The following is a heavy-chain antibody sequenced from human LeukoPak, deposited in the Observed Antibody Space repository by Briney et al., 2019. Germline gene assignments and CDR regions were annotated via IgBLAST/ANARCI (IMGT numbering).Heavy chain of an antibody. D-gene: IGHD1-1*01. CDR1: GGSFSDYY. Sequence: SETLSLTCAVYGGSFSDYYWSWIRQPPGKGLEWIGEINHSGSTNYNPSLKSRVTISVDTSRNQFSLKLNSVTAADTAVYYCARGRVSSSTWYSTYYYYFYMDVWGKGTTVTVSS. J-gene: IGHJ6*03. V-gene: IGHV4-34*01. CDR2: INHSGST. CDR3: ARGRVSSSTWYSTYYYYFYMDV.